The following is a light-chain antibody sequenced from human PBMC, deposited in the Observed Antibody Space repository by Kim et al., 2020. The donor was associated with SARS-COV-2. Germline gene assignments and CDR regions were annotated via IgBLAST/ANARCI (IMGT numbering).Light chain of an antibody. Sequence: LSPEERAPLTCRARQSISTYLAWYQQKPGQAPRPLIYDASNRTTGIPASFSGSGSGTDFTLTISSLEPEDFAVYYCQQRTNWPMYTFGQGTKLEIK. CDR1: QSISTY. CDR2: DAS. J-gene: IGKJ2*01. CDR3: QQRTNWPMYT. V-gene: IGKV3-11*01.